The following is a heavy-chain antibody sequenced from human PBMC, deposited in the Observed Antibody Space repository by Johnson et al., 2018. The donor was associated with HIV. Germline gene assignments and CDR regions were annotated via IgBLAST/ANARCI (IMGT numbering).Heavy chain of an antibody. J-gene: IGHJ3*02. D-gene: IGHD1-26*01. CDR3: ARGSEDGFDI. CDR2: IYSGGTT. CDR1: GFTVSSNY. V-gene: IGHV3-66*01. Sequence: MQLVESGGGLVQPGGSLRLSCAASGFTVSSNYMSWVRQAPGKGLEWVSVIYSGGTTYYTDSVKGRFTLSRDNSKNTLYLQMNTLRAEDTAAYYCARGSEDGFDIWGQGTMVTVSS.